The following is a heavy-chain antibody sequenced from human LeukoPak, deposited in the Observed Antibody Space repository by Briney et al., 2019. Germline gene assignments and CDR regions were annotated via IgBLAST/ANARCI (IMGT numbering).Heavy chain of an antibody. D-gene: IGHD1-26*01. Sequence: GGSLRLSCAGSGFTFSNYAMYCVRQAPGKGLENVAGIGSNGDSTYYANSVKGRFTISRDNSKNTLFLQMGRLRAEDMAVYSCARGNVVGATRPFDSWGQGTLVTVSS. CDR1: GFTFSNYA. CDR3: ARGNVVGATRPFDS. CDR2: IGSNGDST. J-gene: IGHJ4*02. V-gene: IGHV3-64*01.